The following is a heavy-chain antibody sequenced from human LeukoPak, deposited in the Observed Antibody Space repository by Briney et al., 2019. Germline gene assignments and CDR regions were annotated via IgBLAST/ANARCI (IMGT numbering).Heavy chain of an antibody. CDR2: INPSGGST. D-gene: IGHD2-2*02. CDR3: AREARVVPAAILNY. J-gene: IGHJ4*02. V-gene: IGHV1-46*01. Sequence: ASMKVSCKASGYTFTSYYIHWVRQAPGQGLEWMGIINPSGGSTTYAQKFQGRVTMTRDTSTSTVYMELSSLRSEDTAVYYCAREARVVPAAILNYWGQGTLVTVSS. CDR1: GYTFTSYY.